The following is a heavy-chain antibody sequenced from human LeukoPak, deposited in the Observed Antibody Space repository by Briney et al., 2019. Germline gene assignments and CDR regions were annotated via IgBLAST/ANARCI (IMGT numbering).Heavy chain of an antibody. J-gene: IGHJ6*02. V-gene: IGHV3-30*18. Sequence: GRSLRLSCAASGFTFSSYGMHWVRQAPGKGLEWVAVISYDGSNKYYADSVKGRFTISRDNSKNTLYLQMNSVRAEDTAVYYCAKDLGWYSRGHYYYYYGMDVWGQGTTVTVSS. D-gene: IGHD6-19*01. CDR1: GFTFSSYG. CDR2: ISYDGSNK. CDR3: AKDLGWYSRGHYYYYYGMDV.